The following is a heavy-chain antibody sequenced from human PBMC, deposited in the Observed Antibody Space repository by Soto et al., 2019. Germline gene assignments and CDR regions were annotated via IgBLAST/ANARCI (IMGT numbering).Heavy chain of an antibody. CDR3: AILHYIGYNHFFGYFDY. D-gene: IGHD5-12*01. V-gene: IGHV5-51*01. CDR1: GYSFTSHW. J-gene: IGHJ4*02. CDR2: IYPADSDT. Sequence: GESLKISCKGSGYSFTSHWIGWVRQMPGKGLEWMGIIYPADSDTRYSPSFQGQVTISADKSISTAYLQLSSLKASDTAVYYCAILHYIGYNHFFGYFDYWGKGTLVTVSS.